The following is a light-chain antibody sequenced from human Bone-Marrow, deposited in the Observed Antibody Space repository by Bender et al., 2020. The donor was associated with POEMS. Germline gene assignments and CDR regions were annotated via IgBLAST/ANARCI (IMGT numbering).Light chain of an antibody. CDR2: EVT. V-gene: IGLV2-8*01. J-gene: IGLJ3*02. Sequence: QSALTQPPSASGSPGQSVTVSCTGTSSDIGAYNYVSWYQQHPGGAPRLLIYEVTRRPSGVPDRCAASKSGNTASLPVSGLQDEDEAEYYCSSYAASNKLLFGGGTKLTVL. CDR1: SSDIGAYNY. CDR3: SSYAASNKLL.